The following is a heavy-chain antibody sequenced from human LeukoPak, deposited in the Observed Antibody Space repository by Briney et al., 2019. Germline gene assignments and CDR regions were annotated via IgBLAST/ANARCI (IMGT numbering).Heavy chain of an antibody. CDR2: IYYSGST. J-gene: IGHJ5*02. D-gene: IGHD6-13*01. CDR1: GGSISSYY. CDR3: ARVTIAAAGTGYWFDP. Sequence: PSETLSLTCTVSGGSISSYYWSCIRQPPGKGLEWIGYIYYSGSTNYNPSLKSRVTISVDTSKNQFSLKLSSVTAADTAVYYCARVTIAAAGTGYWFDPWGQGTLVTVSS. V-gene: IGHV4-59*01.